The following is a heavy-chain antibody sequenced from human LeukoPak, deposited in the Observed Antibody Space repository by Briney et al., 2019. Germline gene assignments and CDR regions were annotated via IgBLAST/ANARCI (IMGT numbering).Heavy chain of an antibody. V-gene: IGHV1-18*01. CDR1: GYTFTSYG. D-gene: IGHD6-19*01. Sequence: ASVKVSCKASGYTFTSYGISWVRQAPGQGLGWMGWISAYNGNTNYAQKLQGRVTMTTDTSTSTAYMELRSLRSDDTAVYYCARDRTREQWLLAGNYYYYYGMDVWGQGTTVTVSS. CDR3: ARDRTREQWLLAGNYYYYYGMDV. CDR2: ISAYNGNT. J-gene: IGHJ6*02.